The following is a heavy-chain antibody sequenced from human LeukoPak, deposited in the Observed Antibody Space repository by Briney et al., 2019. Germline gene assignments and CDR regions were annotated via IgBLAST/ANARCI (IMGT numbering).Heavy chain of an antibody. V-gene: IGHV3-23*01. CDR2: ISGSGGST. CDR3: ARTTYYDFWSGYYFPYMDV. D-gene: IGHD3-3*01. J-gene: IGHJ6*03. CDR1: GFTFSSYA. Sequence: GGSLRLSCAASGFTFSSYAMSWVRQAPGKGLEWVSAISGSGGSTYYADSVKGRFTISRDNCKNTLYLQMNSLRAEDTAVYYCARTTYYDFWSGYYFPYMDVWGKGTTVTVSS.